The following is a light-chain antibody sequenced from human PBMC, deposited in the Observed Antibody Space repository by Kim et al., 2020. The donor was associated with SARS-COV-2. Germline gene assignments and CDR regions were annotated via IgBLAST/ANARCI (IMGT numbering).Light chain of an antibody. Sequence: AGERATLSRRASQSIDTYLAWYQQRPGQAPRLLVYDASNRATGVPDRFSGSGSGTDFTLTISSLEPEDFSTYYCQQRNSWPPAVTFGGGTKVDIK. CDR2: DAS. CDR1: QSIDTY. CDR3: QQRNSWPPAVT. J-gene: IGKJ4*01. V-gene: IGKV3-11*01.